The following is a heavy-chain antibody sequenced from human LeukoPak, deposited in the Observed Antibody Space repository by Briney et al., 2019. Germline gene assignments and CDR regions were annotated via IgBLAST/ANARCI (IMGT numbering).Heavy chain of an antibody. CDR3: ASRRIYDFWSGYLGSDFDY. Sequence: SETLSLTCTVSGGSISSSSYYWGWIRQPPGKGLKWIGSIYYSGSTYYNPSLKSRVTISVDTSKNQFSLKLSSVTAADTAVYYCASRRIYDFWSGYLGSDFDYWGQGTLVTVSS. J-gene: IGHJ4*02. CDR2: IYYSGST. CDR1: GGSISSSSYY. V-gene: IGHV4-39*01. D-gene: IGHD3-3*01.